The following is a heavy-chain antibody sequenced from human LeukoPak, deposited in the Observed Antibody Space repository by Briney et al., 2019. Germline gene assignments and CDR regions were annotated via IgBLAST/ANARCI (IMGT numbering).Heavy chain of an antibody. CDR1: GFTFSDSY. J-gene: IGHJ5*02. CDR3: ARGSARWFDR. V-gene: IGHV3-11*05. Sequence: GGSLRLSCAASGFTFSDSYMSWLRHAAGKGLEWVSYISSTSSHTNYADSVKGRFTISRDNAKKSLYLQMNSLRAEDTAVYYCARGSARWFDRWGQGTLVTVSS. CDR2: ISSTSSHT.